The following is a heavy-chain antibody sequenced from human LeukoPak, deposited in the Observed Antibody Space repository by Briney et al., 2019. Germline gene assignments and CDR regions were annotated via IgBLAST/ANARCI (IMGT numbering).Heavy chain of an antibody. J-gene: IGHJ4*02. CDR3: ARGADSSGYYYGY. CDR1: GFTFSSYS. D-gene: IGHD3-22*01. CDR2: ISSSSSYI. V-gene: IGHV3-21*01. Sequence: GGSLRLSCAASGFTFSSYSMNWVRQAPGKGLEWVSSISSSSSYIYYADSVKGRFTISRDNAKNSLYLQMNSLRAEDPAVYYCARGADSSGYYYGYWGQGTLVTVSS.